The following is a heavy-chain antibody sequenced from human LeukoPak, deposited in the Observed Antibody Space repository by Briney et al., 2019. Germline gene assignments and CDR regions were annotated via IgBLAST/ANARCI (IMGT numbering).Heavy chain of an antibody. Sequence: SETLSLTCAVYGVSFSGYYWSWIRQPPGKGLEWIGEINHSGSTNYNPSLKSRVTISVDTSKNQFSLKLSSVTAADTAVYYCARFGELLSSGDYWGQGTLVTVSS. J-gene: IGHJ4*02. CDR3: ARFGELLSSGDY. D-gene: IGHD3-10*01. CDR2: INHSGST. V-gene: IGHV4-34*01. CDR1: GVSFSGYY.